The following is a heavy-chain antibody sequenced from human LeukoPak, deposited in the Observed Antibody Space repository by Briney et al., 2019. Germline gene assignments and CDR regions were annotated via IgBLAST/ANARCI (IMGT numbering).Heavy chain of an antibody. CDR1: GYTFTSYD. CDR3: ARGSGYETTPLDI. J-gene: IGHJ3*02. CDR2: IIPIFGTA. Sequence: SVKVSCKASGYTFTSYDINWVRQAPGQGLEWMGGIIPIFGTANYAQKFQGRVTITADESTSTAYMELSSLRSEDTAVYYCARGSGYETTPLDIWGQGTMVTVSS. V-gene: IGHV1-69*13. D-gene: IGHD5-12*01.